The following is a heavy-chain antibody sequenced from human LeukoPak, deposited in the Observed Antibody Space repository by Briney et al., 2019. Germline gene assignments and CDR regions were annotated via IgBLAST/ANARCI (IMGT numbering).Heavy chain of an antibody. D-gene: IGHD5-12*01. CDR1: GGSISNSSYY. V-gene: IGHV4-39*07. CDR2: IYYTGNT. CDR3: ARVEDSGYDYRGWFDP. Sequence: SETLSLTCTVSGGSISNSSYYWVWIRQPPGKGLECIGAIYYTGNTYYNPSLKSRVSISVDTSNNHSSLTLSSVTAADTAVYYCARVEDSGYDYRGWFDPWGQGTLVTVSS. J-gene: IGHJ5*02.